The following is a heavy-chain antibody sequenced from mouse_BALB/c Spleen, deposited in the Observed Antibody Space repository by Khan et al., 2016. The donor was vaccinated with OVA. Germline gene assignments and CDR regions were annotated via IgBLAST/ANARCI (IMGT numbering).Heavy chain of an antibody. D-gene: IGHD1-1*01. CDR2: INPHIGET. CDR1: GYSFTGYF. J-gene: IGHJ2*01. V-gene: IGHV1-20*02. Sequence: VQLQQSGPELVKPGASVKISCKASGYSFTGYFMNWVMQSHGKSLEWIGRINPHIGETFYNQKFKGKATLTVDESSSTAHMELRSLASEDSAVYYCARIYGSDFDYWGHGTPLTVSS. CDR3: ARIYGSDFDY.